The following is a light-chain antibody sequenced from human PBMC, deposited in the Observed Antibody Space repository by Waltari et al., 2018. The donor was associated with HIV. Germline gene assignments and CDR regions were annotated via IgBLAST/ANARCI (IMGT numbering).Light chain of an antibody. V-gene: IGLV2-23*02. CDR2: EVS. J-gene: IGLJ2*01. CDR1: RSDDGGYNL. Sequence: QSALTQPASVSGSPGQSITISCTGTRSDDGGYNLVSWYQQHPGKAPKLMIYEVSKRPSGVSNRFSGSKSGNTASLTISGLQAEDEADYYCCAYAGSTTYVIFGGGTKLTVL. CDR3: CAYAGSTTYVI.